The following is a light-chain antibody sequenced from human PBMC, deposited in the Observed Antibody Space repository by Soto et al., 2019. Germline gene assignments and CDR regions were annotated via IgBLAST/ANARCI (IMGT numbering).Light chain of an antibody. V-gene: IGLV1-40*01. J-gene: IGLJ2*01. CDR3: QSYDSGLSVV. Sequence: QSALTQPPSVSGAPGQRVTISCTGSSSNIGAGYDVHWYQQLPGTAPKLLIYGNTNRPSGVPDRFSGSKSGTSASLAIIGLQAEDEADYYCQSYDSGLSVVFGGGTQLTVL. CDR1: SSNIGAGYD. CDR2: GNT.